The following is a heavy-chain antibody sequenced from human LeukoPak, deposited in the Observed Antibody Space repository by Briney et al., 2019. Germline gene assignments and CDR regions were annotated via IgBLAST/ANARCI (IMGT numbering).Heavy chain of an antibody. V-gene: IGHV4-39*01. D-gene: IGHD1-26*01. Sequence: PSETLSLTCTVSGGSISSSSYYWGWIRQPPGKGLEWIGNIYYSGTTYYNPSLKSRVTTSVDTSKNQFSLRLSSVTAADTAVYYCTRQAGSGNYYSFDYWGQGTLVTVSS. CDR3: TRQAGSGNYYSFDY. CDR2: IYYSGTT. CDR1: GGSISSSSYY. J-gene: IGHJ4*02.